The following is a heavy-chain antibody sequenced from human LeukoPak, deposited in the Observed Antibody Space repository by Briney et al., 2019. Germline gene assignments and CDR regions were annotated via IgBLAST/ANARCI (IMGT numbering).Heavy chain of an antibody. J-gene: IGHJ4*02. CDR2: INHSGST. CDR3: ARGPPGGSCYWSTRGDCYLDY. Sequence: SETLSLTCAVYGGSFSGYYWSWIRQPPGKGLEWIGEINHSGSTNYNPSLKSRVTISVDTSKNQFSLKLSSVTAADTAVYYCARGPPGGSCYWSTRGDCYLDYWGQGTLVTVSS. D-gene: IGHD2-15*01. V-gene: IGHV4-34*01. CDR1: GGSFSGYY.